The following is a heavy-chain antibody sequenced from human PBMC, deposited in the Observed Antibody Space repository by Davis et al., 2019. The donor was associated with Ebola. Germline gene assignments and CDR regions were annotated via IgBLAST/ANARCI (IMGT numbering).Heavy chain of an antibody. CDR3: ATQGAPLTGVDY. D-gene: IGHD3-9*01. V-gene: IGHV5-10-1*01. CDR2: IDPTDSHS. J-gene: IGHJ4*02. Sequence: PGGSLRLSCQTLGYSFTTYWITWVRQLPGKGLEWIGRIDPTDSHSDFSPSFQGHVTISVDKSISTAYLQWRSLKASDTAMYYCATQGAPLTGVDYWGQGSLVIVSS. CDR1: GYSFTTYW.